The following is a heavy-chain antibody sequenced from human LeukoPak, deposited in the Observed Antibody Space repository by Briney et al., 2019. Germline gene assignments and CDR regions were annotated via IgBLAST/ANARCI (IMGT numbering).Heavy chain of an antibody. D-gene: IGHD2-15*01. J-gene: IGHJ6*02. V-gene: IGHV1-2*04. CDR1: GYTFTGYY. CDR2: INPNSGGT. CDR3: ARDLGYCSGGSCLSYYYYGMDV. Sequence: ASVKVSCKASGYTFTGYYMHWVRQAPGQGLEWMGWINPNSGGTNYAQKFQGWVTMTRDTSISTAYMELGRLRSDDTAVYYCARDLGYCSGGSCLSYYYYGMDVWGQGTTVTVSS.